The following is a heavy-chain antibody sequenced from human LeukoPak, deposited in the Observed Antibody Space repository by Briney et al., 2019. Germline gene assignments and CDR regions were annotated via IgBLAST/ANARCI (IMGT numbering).Heavy chain of an antibody. Sequence: ASVKVSCKASGYTFTSYDINWVRQATGQGLEWMGWMNPNNGNTGYAQKFQGRVTMTRSTSISTAYMELSSLRSEDTAVYYCARLASSSWPLYYYYGMDVWGQGSTVTVSS. D-gene: IGHD6-13*01. CDR2: MNPNNGNT. V-gene: IGHV1-8*01. J-gene: IGHJ6*02. CDR1: GYTFTSYD. CDR3: ARLASSSWPLYYYYGMDV.